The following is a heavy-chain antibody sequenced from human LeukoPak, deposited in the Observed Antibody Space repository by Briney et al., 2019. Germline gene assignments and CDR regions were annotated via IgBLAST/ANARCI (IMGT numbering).Heavy chain of an antibody. V-gene: IGHV1-2*02. CDR2: INPKSGGT. Sequence: ASVKVSCKASGYTFTGYYIHWVRQAPGQGLEWMGWINPKSGGTNYAQKFQGRVTMTRDTSISTAYMELSRLRSDDTAVYYCARDHSGTDYWGQGTLVTVSS. D-gene: IGHD1-1*01. CDR1: GYTFTGYY. CDR3: ARDHSGTDY. J-gene: IGHJ4*02.